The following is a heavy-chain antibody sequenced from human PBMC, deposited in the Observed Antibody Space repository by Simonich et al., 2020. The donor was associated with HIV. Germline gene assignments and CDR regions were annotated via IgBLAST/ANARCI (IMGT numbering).Heavy chain of an antibody. CDR3: ARLTAGGLGEYFQH. CDR1: GGSFSGYY. J-gene: IGHJ1*01. CDR2: INHSEST. Sequence: QVQLQQWGAGLLKPSETLSLTCAVYGGSFSGYYWSWIRPPPGEGLEWIGEINHSESTNYNPSLKSRVTISVDTSKNQFSLKLSSVTAADTAVYYCARLTAGGLGEYFQHWGQGTLVTVSS. V-gene: IGHV4-34*01. D-gene: IGHD6-13*01.